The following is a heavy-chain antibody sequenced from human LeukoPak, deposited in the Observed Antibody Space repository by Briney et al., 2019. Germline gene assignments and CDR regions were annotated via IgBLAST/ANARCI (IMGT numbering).Heavy chain of an antibody. D-gene: IGHD6-19*01. CDR2: ISSSSYI. V-gene: IGHV3-21*01. CDR3: AREYYWGGGWPAVAGAFDY. Sequence: PGGSLRLSCAASGFTFSSYSMNWVRQAPGKGLEWVSSISSSSYIYYADSVKGRFTISRDNAKNSLYLQMNSLRAEDTAVYYCAREYYWGGGWPAVAGAFDYWGQGTLVTVSS. CDR1: GFTFSSYS. J-gene: IGHJ4*02.